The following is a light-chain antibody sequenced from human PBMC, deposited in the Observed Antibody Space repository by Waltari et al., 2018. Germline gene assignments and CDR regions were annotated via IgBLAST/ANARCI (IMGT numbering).Light chain of an antibody. CDR3: QQYHNWPPWT. Sequence: EIVMTQSPATLSVSPGERATLSCRASQSISTNLVWYQQKSGQAPRRLIHSAAPRATGIPARFSGSGSGTAFTLTISSLQSEDSGVYYCQQYHNWPPWTFGQGTKVEIK. CDR1: QSISTN. CDR2: SAA. V-gene: IGKV3-15*01. J-gene: IGKJ1*01.